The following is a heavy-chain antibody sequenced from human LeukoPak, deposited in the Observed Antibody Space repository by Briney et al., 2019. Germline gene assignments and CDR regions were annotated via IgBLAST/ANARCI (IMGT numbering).Heavy chain of an antibody. CDR3: ERAYAY. V-gene: IGHV4-34*01. J-gene: IGHJ4*02. Sequence: SETLSLTCAVYGGSFSGYYWSWIRQPPGKGLEWIGEINHSGSTNYNPSLKSRVTISVDTSKNQFSLKLSSVTAADTAVYYCERAYAYWGQGTLVTVSS. CDR2: INHSGST. D-gene: IGHD3-16*01. CDR1: GGSFSGYY.